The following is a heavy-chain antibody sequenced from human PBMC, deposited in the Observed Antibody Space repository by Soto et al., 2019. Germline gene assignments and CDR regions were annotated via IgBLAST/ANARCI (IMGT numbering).Heavy chain of an antibody. Sequence: GASVKVSCKASGASLSTNPISWVRQAPGQGLEWMGGTGSGTGPGNHAQKFQGRLTVTADKSSSTVYMELTNLSSEDTAVYYCAGRHSGGFFRFFDSWDQGTLVTVSS. CDR3: AGRHSGGFFRFFDS. CDR1: GASLSTNP. D-gene: IGHD2-15*01. CDR2: TGSGTGPG. J-gene: IGHJ4*02. V-gene: IGHV1-69*06.